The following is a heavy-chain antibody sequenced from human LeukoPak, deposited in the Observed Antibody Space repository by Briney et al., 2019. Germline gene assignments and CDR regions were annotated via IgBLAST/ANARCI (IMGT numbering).Heavy chain of an antibody. CDR3: ARDDGGVAAAGFDY. J-gene: IGHJ4*02. D-gene: IGHD6-13*01. CDR1: GFTFDDYG. V-gene: IGHV3-20*04. Sequence: PGGSLRLSCAASGFTFDDYGMSWVRQAPGKGLEWVSGINWNGGSTGYADSVKGRFTISRANAKNSLYMQMNSLRAEDTALYYCARDDGGVAAAGFDYWGQGTLVTVSS. CDR2: INWNGGST.